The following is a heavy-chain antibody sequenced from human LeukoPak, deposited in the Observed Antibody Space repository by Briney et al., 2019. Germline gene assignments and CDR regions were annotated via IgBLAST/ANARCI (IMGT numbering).Heavy chain of an antibody. J-gene: IGHJ6*02. D-gene: IGHD2-2*01. CDR1: GGSFSAYF. CDR3: ARDVVVVPAAIHYGMDV. CDR2: INHSGRT. Sequence: PSETLSLTCAVYGGSFSAYFWGCIRQPPGKGLEWIGEINHSGRTYYNPSLKSRVTISVDTSKNQFSLNLSSVTAADTAVYYCARDVVVVPAAIHYGMDVWGQGTTVTVSS. V-gene: IGHV4-34*01.